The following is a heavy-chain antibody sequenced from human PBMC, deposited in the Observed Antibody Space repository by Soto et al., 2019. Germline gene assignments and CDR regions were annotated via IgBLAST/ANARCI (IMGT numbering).Heavy chain of an antibody. CDR3: ANSQIVDIVATIDYYFDH. Sequence: PGGSLRLSCAASGFTFSSYGMHWVRKAPGKGLEWVAVISYDGSNKYYADSVKGRFTISRDNSKNTLYLQMNSLRAEDTAVYYCANSQIVDIVATIDYYFDHWGQGTLITVPQ. V-gene: IGHV3-30*18. D-gene: IGHD5-12*01. J-gene: IGHJ4*02. CDR2: ISYDGSNK. CDR1: GFTFSSYG.